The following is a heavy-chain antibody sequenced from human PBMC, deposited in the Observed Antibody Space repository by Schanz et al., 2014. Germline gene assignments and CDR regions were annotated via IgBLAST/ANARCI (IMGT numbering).Heavy chain of an antibody. D-gene: IGHD6-25*01. J-gene: IGHJ4*02. V-gene: IGHV4-4*09. Sequence: QVHLQESGPGLVKPSETLSLTCTVSGGSISSYYWKWIRQPPGKGLEWIGYVYSSGSTKYNPSLKSRVSISIDTSRNHIYRMRRSVTAADTAVYYCGALGSDWGQGTLVTVS. CDR1: GGSISSYY. CDR2: VYSSGST. CDR3: GALGSD.